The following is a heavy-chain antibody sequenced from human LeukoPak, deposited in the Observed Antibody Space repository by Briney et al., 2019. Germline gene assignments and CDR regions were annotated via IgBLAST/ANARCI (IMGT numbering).Heavy chain of an antibody. D-gene: IGHD3-22*01. CDR3: ARGPPGTMIVVVPAFDI. Sequence: PSEALSLTCTVSGGSISSYYWSWIRQPPGKGLEWIGYIYYSGSTNYNPSLKSRVTISVDTSKNQFSLKLSSVTAADTAVYYCARGPPGTMIVVVPAFDIWGQGTMVTVSS. CDR2: IYYSGST. V-gene: IGHV4-59*01. CDR1: GGSISSYY. J-gene: IGHJ3*02.